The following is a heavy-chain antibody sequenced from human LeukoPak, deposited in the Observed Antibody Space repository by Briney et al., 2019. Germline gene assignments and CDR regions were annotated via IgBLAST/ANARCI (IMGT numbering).Heavy chain of an antibody. Sequence: GGSLRLSCTVSGFTFGDYVMNWVRQAPGKGLEWVGFIRSKAYGGTTEYAASVKGRFTISRDDSKSIAYLQMNSLKTEDTAVYYCTRSTVTKPSDYWGQGTLVTVSS. CDR2: IRSKAYGGTT. V-gene: IGHV3-49*04. D-gene: IGHD4-17*01. CDR3: TRSTVTKPSDY. J-gene: IGHJ4*02. CDR1: GFTFGDYV.